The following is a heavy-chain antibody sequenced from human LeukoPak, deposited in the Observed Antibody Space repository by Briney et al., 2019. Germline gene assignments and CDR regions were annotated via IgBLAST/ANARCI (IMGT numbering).Heavy chain of an antibody. CDR2: ISAYNGNT. D-gene: IGHD2-2*01. Sequence: ASVKVSCKASGYTFTSYGISWVRQAPGQGLEWMGWISAYNGNTNYAQKLQGRVTMTTDTSTSTAYMELRSLRSDDTAVYYCARVGGGYCGSASCYAAPDVWGKGTTVTVSS. V-gene: IGHV1-18*01. J-gene: IGHJ6*04. CDR3: ARVGGGYCGSASCYAAPDV. CDR1: GYTFTSYG.